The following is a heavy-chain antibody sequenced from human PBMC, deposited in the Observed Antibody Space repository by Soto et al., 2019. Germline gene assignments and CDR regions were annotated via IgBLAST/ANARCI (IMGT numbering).Heavy chain of an antibody. D-gene: IGHD6-19*01. CDR1: GYTFSAYY. J-gene: IGHJ4*02. CDR3: MSGGWCDSTIDY. Sequence: ASVKVSCKTSGYTFSAYYVHWARRAPGRGFQWMGWINPGNEITTFSEFFQGRVTMTRDTSTSTVHMELNSLTSADTSVYNGMSGGWCDSTIDYWGQGTQVTVSS. CDR2: INPGNEIT. V-gene: IGHV1-2*02.